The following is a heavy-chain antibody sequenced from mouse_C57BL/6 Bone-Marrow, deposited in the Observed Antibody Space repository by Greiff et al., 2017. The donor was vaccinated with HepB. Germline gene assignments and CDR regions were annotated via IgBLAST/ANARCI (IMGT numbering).Heavy chain of an antibody. J-gene: IGHJ3*01. D-gene: IGHD1-1*01. Sequence: LVESGAELARPGASVKLSCKASGYTFTSYGISWVKQRTGQGLEWIGEIYPRSGNTYYNEKFKGKATLTADKSSSTAYMELRSLTSEDSAVYFCAIGDYYGSRAWFAYWGQGTLVTVSA. V-gene: IGHV1-81*01. CDR3: AIGDYYGSRAWFAY. CDR2: IYPRSGNT. CDR1: GYTFTSYG.